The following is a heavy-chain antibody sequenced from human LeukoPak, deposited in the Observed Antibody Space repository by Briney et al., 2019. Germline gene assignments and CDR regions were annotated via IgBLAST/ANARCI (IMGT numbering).Heavy chain of an antibody. Sequence: GGSLRLSCVASGFTFSSYTLSWIRQAPGKRLDWVAAITGGGDITYYADSVKGRFTISRDNSKNTLYLQMNSLRAEDTAVYYCARPFDAFDIWGQGTMVTVSS. CDR3: ARPFDAFDI. J-gene: IGHJ3*02. CDR1: GFTFSSYT. V-gene: IGHV3-23*01. CDR2: ITGGGDIT.